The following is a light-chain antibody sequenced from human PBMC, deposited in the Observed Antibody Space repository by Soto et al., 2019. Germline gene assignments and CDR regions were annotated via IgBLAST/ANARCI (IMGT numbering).Light chain of an antibody. CDR3: QQYNNWPLT. CDR1: QSVSSN. CDR2: DVS. V-gene: IGKV3D-15*01. Sequence: TLSVSPGERATLSCWASQSVSSNLAWYQQKPGQAPRLLIYDVSTRATGIPTRFSGSGSGTEFTLTISSLQSEDFAAYYCQQYNNWPLTFGGGTKVDIK. J-gene: IGKJ4*01.